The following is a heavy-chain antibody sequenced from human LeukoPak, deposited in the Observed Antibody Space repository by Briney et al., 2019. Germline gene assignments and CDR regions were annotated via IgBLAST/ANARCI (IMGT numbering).Heavy chain of an antibody. D-gene: IGHD5-12*01. CDR1: GGSIGTNTYY. CDR3: ARSPRVATILGPAYVFDL. J-gene: IGHJ3*01. CDR2: IYYSGRT. Sequence: SETLSPTCTVSGGSIGTNTYYWGWIRQPPGKGLEWIGSIYYSGRTYYNPSLKSRVTISVDTSKNQFSLNLSSVIATDTAVYYCARSPRVATILGPAYVFDLWGQGTLVPVSS. V-gene: IGHV4-39*01.